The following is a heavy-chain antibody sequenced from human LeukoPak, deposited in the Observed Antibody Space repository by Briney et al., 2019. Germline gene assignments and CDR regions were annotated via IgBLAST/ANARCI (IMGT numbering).Heavy chain of an antibody. Sequence: GASVKVSCKASGYTFTGYYMHWVRQAPGQGLEWMGRINPNSGGTNYAQKFQGRVTMTRDTSTSTVYMELSSLRSEDTAVYYCARERDSSGWYYFDYWGQGTLVTVSS. CDR2: INPNSGGT. CDR1: GYTFTGYY. D-gene: IGHD6-19*01. CDR3: ARERDSSGWYYFDY. V-gene: IGHV1-2*06. J-gene: IGHJ4*02.